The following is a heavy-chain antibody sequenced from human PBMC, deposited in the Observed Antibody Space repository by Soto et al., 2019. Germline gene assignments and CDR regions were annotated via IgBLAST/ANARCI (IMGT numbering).Heavy chain of an antibody. CDR2: IDPSDSYT. V-gene: IGHV5-10-1*01. Sequence: GESLKISGNGSGYSCTIYCISLVLQMPGKGLDWMGRIDPSDSYTNYSPSFQGHVTISADKSISTAYLQWSSLKASDTAMYYCARPPNYYDSSGYYYAGAFDIWGQGTMVTVSS. J-gene: IGHJ3*02. CDR1: GYSCTIYC. D-gene: IGHD3-22*01. CDR3: ARPPNYYDSSGYYYAGAFDI.